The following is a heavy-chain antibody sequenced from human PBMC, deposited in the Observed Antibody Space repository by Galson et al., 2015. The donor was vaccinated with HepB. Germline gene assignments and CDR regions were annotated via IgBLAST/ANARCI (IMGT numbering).Heavy chain of an antibody. V-gene: IGHV1-18*01. J-gene: IGHJ6*03. CDR2: ISAYNGNT. D-gene: IGHD2-2*02. CDR3: AREGGQLLYPTHYYYYYMDV. CDR1: GYTFTSYG. Sequence: SVKVSCKASGYTFTSYGISWVRQAPGQGLEWMGWISAYNGNTNYAQKLQGRVTMTTDTSTSTAYMELRSLRSDDTAVYYCAREGGQLLYPTHYYYYYMDVWGKGTTVTVSS.